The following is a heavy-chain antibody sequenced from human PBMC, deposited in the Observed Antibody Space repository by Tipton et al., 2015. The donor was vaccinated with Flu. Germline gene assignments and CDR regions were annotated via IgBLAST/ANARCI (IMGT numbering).Heavy chain of an antibody. CDR2: IYTSGST. Sequence: LRLSCTVSGGSIGSHSWNWIRQPAGKGLEWIGRIYTSGSTIYNPSLQSRVTVSVDTSKNQFSLKLNSVTVADTAVYYCARRGEESRQQGDYNWLDPGGQGTLVTVPS. CDR3: ARRGEESRQQGDYNWLDP. CDR1: GGSIGSHS. J-gene: IGHJ5*02. D-gene: IGHD3-16*01. V-gene: IGHV4-4*07.